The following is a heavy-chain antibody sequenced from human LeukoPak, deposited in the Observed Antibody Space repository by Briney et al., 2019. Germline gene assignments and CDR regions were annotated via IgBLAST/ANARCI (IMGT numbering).Heavy chain of an antibody. CDR1: GYSITSGYY. J-gene: IGHJ4*02. Sequence: SETLSLTCSVSGYSITSGYYWSWIRQPAGKGLEWIGRIYTSGSTNYNPSLKSRVTMSVDTSKNQFSLKLSSVTAADTAVYYCAKRGPYYYGSGSYYKGAQYYFDSWGQGPLVTVSS. CDR2: IYTSGST. V-gene: IGHV4-4*07. D-gene: IGHD3-10*01. CDR3: AKRGPYYYGSGSYYKGAQYYFDS.